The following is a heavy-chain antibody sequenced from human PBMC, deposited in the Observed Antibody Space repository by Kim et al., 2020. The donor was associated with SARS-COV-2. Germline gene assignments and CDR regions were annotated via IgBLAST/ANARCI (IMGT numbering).Heavy chain of an antibody. V-gene: IGHV1-69*13. Sequence: SVKVSCKASGGTFSSYAISWVRQAPGQGLEWMGGIIPIFGTANYAQKFQGRVTITADESTSTAYMELSSLRSEDTAVYYCARANYCSSTSCQYYFDYWGQGTLVTVSS. CDR3: ARANYCSSTSCQYYFDY. CDR2: IIPIFGTA. J-gene: IGHJ4*02. CDR1: GGTFSSYA. D-gene: IGHD2-2*01.